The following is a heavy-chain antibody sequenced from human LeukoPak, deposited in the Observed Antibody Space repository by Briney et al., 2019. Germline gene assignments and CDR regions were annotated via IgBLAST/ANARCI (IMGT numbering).Heavy chain of an antibody. V-gene: IGHV3-30*04. Sequence: PGRSLRLSCAASGFTFSSYAMHWVRQAPGKGLEWVAVISYDGSNKYYADSVKGRFTISRDNSKNTLYLQMNSLRAEDTAVYYCAGGRPRSAFDIWGQGTMVTVSS. J-gene: IGHJ3*02. CDR3: AGGRPRSAFDI. CDR2: ISYDGSNK. CDR1: GFTFSSYA. D-gene: IGHD1-14*01.